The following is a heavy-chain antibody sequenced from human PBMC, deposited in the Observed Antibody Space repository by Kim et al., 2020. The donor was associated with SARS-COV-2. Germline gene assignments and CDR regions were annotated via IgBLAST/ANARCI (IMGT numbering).Heavy chain of an antibody. Sequence: GGSLRLSCAASGFTFSSYAMSWVRQAPGKGLEWVSAISGSGGSTYYADSVKGRFTISRDNSKNTLYQQMNSLRAEDTAVYYCAKWGVLLWFGEDYWGQGTLVTVSS. CDR3: AKWGVLLWFGEDY. V-gene: IGHV3-23*01. J-gene: IGHJ4*02. D-gene: IGHD3-10*01. CDR1: GFTFSSYA. CDR2: ISGSGGST.